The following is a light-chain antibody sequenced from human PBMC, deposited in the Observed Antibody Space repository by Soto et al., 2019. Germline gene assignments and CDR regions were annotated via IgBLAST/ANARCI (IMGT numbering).Light chain of an antibody. CDR2: GNN. J-gene: IGLJ3*02. V-gene: IGLV1-40*01. Sequence: QSVLTQPPSVSGAPGQRVTISCTGSSSNIGAYYDVHWYQQLPGTAPKLLIYGNNNRPSGVPDRFSGSKSGTSASLAITGLQAEDEADYYCQSYDSSLSGSVFGGGTKLTVL. CDR1: SSNIGAYYD. CDR3: QSYDSSLSGSV.